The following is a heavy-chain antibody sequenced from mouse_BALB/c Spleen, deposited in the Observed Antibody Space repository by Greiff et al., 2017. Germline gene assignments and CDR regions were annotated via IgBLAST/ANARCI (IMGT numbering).Heavy chain of an antibody. J-gene: IGHJ4*01. D-gene: IGHD1-1*01. Sequence: QVHVKQSGPGLVQPSQSLSITCTVSGFSLTSYGVHWVRQSPGKGLEWLGVIWSGGSTDYNAAFISRLSISKDNSKSQVFFKMNSLQANDTAIYYCARKHYYGSRYYYYAMDYWGQGTSVTVSS. CDR3: ARKHYYGSRYYYYAMDY. CDR1: GFSLTSYG. CDR2: IWSGGST. V-gene: IGHV2-2*02.